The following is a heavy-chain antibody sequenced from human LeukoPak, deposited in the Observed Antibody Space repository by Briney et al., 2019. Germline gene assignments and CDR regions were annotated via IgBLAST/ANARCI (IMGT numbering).Heavy chain of an antibody. CDR1: GDSVSSKIAA. CDR3: ARAPSSIAARPGNWFDP. J-gene: IGHJ5*02. V-gene: IGHV6-1*01. CDR2: TYYRSKWYN. Sequence: SQTLSLTCAISGDSVSSKIAAWNWIRQSPSRGLEWLGRTYYRSKWYNDYAVSVKSRITINPDTSKNQFSLQLNSVTPEDTAVYYCARAPSSIAARPGNWFDPWGQGTLVTVSS. D-gene: IGHD6-6*01.